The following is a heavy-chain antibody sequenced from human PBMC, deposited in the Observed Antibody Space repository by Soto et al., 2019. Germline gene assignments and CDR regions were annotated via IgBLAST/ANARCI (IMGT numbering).Heavy chain of an antibody. Sequence: VGSLRLSCAVSGITLSDYWMTWVRQTPGKGLEWVANIKQDASEKNYVDSVRGRFTISRDNAKNSLYLQMNSLRAEDTGVYYYAGGIGWSEDYWGQGTQVTVSS. CDR2: IKQDASEK. CDR1: GITLSDYW. V-gene: IGHV3-7*04. D-gene: IGHD6-19*01. J-gene: IGHJ4*02. CDR3: AGGIGWSEDY.